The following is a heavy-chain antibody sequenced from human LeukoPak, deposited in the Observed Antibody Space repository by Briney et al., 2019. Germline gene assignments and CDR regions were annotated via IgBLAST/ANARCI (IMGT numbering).Heavy chain of an antibody. Sequence: PSETLSLTCTVSGYSISSGYYWGWIRQPPGKGLEWIGSIYHDGSTIYNPSLKSRVTISVDTSKNQFSLKLTSVTAADTAVYYCARWCTSSTCYAVGGYWGQGSLVTVSS. J-gene: IGHJ4*02. CDR2: IYHDGST. D-gene: IGHD2-2*01. CDR1: GYSISSGYY. CDR3: ARWCTSSTCYAVGGY. V-gene: IGHV4-38-2*02.